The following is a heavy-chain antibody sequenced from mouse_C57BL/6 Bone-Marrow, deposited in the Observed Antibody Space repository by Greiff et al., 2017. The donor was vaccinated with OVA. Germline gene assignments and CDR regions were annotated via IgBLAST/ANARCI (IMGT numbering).Heavy chain of an antibody. V-gene: IGHV1-19*01. D-gene: IGHD2-3*01. CDR3: ARFDDGYAFAY. Sequence: VQLQQSGPVLVKPGASVKMSCKASGYTFTDYYMNWVKQSHGKSLEWIGVINPYNGGTSSNQKFKGKATLTVDKSSSTAYMELNSLTSEDSAVYYCARFDDGYAFAYWGQGTLVTVSA. CDR1: GYTFTDYY. CDR2: INPYNGGT. J-gene: IGHJ3*01.